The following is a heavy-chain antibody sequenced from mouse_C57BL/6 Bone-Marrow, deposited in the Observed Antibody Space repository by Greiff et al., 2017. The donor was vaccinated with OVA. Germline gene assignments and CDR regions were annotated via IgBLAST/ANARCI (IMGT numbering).Heavy chain of an antibody. J-gene: IGHJ3*01. D-gene: IGHD1-2*01. CDR1: GFTFSDYY. Sequence: DVKLVESGGGLVQPGGSLKLSCAASGFTFSDYYMYWVRQTPEKRLEWVAYISNGGGSTYYPDTVKGRFTIARDNAKNTLYLQMRRLKSEDTAMYYCARPSTAPFAYWGQGTLVTVSA. CDR2: ISNGGGST. CDR3: ARPSTAPFAY. V-gene: IGHV5-12*01.